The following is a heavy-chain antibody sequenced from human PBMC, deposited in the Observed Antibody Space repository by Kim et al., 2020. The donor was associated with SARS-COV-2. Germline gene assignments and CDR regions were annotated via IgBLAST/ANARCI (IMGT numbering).Heavy chain of an antibody. D-gene: IGHD4-17*01. J-gene: IGHJ4*02. CDR3: GPYGYLLY. Sequence: GGSLRLSCAASGFTFSSYEMNWVRQAPGKGLEWVSYISSNGSTIYYADSVKGRFTISRDNAKNTLYLQMNSLRAEDTAVYYCGPYGYLLYWGQRTLVNFS. V-gene: IGHV3-48*03. CDR1: GFTFSSYE. CDR2: ISSNGSTI.